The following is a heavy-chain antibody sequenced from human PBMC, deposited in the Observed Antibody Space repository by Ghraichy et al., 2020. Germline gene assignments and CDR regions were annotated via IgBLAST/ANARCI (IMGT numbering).Heavy chain of an antibody. CDR1: GASFTISDYY. D-gene: IGHD4-11*01. Sequence: ESLNISCSVPGASFTISDYYWGWVRQSPARGLEWIASVYYSGHTYSNPSLKSRLVISADTSLNRVSLSLASVTAADSAVYYCTRSSYTSTYYGSFDVWGQGILVTVSS. J-gene: IGHJ4*02. CDR3: TRSSYTSTYYGSFDV. V-gene: IGHV4-39*01. CDR2: VYYSGHT.